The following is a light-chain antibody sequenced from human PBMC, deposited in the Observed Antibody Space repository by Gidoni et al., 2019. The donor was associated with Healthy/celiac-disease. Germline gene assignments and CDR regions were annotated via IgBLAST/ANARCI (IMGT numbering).Light chain of an antibody. CDR3: QSYDSSLRGV. CDR1: SSNIGAGYG. V-gene: IGLV1-40*01. J-gene: IGLJ3*02. CDR2: GNS. Sequence: QSVLTQPPSVSGAPGQRVTISCTWSSSNIGAGYGVHWYQQLPGTAPKLLLYGNSNRPSGVPDRFSGSKSGTSASLAITGLQAEDEADYYCQSYDSSLRGVFGGGTKLTVL.